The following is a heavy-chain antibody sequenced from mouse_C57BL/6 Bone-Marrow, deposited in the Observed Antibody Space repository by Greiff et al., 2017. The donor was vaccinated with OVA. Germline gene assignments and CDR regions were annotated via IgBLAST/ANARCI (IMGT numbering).Heavy chain of an antibody. CDR2: IDPNSGGT. V-gene: IGHV1-72*01. J-gene: IGHJ1*03. D-gene: IGHD1-1*01. CDR1: GYTFTSYW. CDR3: ARAYGSRGLYWYFDV. Sequence: PGASVKLSCKASGYTFTSYWMHWVKQRPGRGLEWIGRIDPNSGGTKYNEKFKSKATLTVDKPSSTAYMQLSSLTSEDSAVYYCARAYGSRGLYWYFDVWGTGTTVTVS.